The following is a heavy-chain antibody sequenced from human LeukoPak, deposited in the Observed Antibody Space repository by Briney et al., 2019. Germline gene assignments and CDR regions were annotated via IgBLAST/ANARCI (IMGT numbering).Heavy chain of an antibody. D-gene: IGHD1-26*01. CDR2: ISSSSSYI. CDR1: GFTFSSYS. J-gene: IGHJ4*02. CDR3: ARDRSGSYYFDY. V-gene: IGHV3-21*01. Sequence: GGSLRLSCAASGFTFSSYSMNWVRQAPGKRLEWVSSISSSSSYIYYADSVKDRFTISRDNAKNSLYLQMNSLRAEDTAVYYCARDRSGSYYFDYWGQGTLVTVSS.